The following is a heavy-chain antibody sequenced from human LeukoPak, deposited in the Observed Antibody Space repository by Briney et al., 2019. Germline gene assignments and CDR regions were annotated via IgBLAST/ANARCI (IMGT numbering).Heavy chain of an antibody. J-gene: IGHJ4*02. CDR2: IYYSVST. V-gene: IGHV4-59*08. CDR3: ARHGLYERCGYYTFDY. Sequence: PSETLSLTCTVSGGSIRSHYWSWIRQPPAEGLEWIGDIYYSVSTNYNPPLKSRVTISIDTSKNQFSLKLSSVTAADTAVYYWARHGLYERCGYYTFDYWGQGTLVTVSS. CDR1: GGSIRSHY. D-gene: IGHD3-22*01.